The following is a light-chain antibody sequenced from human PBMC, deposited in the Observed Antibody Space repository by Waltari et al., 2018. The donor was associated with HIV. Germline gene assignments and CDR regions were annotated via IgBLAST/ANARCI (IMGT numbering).Light chain of an antibody. CDR1: NIGSKS. J-gene: IGLJ3*02. Sequence: SNVLTQPPSVSVAPGQTARHTCGGSNIGSKSMHWYQQKPGQAPVLVVHDGSDRPSGIPERFSGSNSGNTATLTISRVEVGDEADYYCQVWDTNSDQGVFGGGTKLTVL. CDR3: QVWDTNSDQGV. CDR2: DGS. V-gene: IGLV3-21*02.